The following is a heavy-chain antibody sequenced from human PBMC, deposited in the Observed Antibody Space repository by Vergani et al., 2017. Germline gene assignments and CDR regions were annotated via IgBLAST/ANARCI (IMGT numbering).Heavy chain of an antibody. CDR2: ISSSSSTI. CDR3: ARDPYCSGGSCWGLSGYFDY. Sequence: EVQLVESGGGLVQPGGSLRLSCAASGFTFSSYSMNWVRQAPGKGLEWVSYISSSSSTIYYADSVKGRFTISRDNTKNSLYLQMNSLRDEDTAVDYCARDPYCSGGSCWGLSGYFDYWGQGTLVTVSS. J-gene: IGHJ4*02. D-gene: IGHD2-15*01. CDR1: GFTFSSYS. V-gene: IGHV3-48*02.